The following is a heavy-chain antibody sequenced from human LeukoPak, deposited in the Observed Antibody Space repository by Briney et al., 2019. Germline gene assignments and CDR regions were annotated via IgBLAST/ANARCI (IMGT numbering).Heavy chain of an antibody. CDR2: INPNSGGT. Sequence: ASVKVSCKASGYTFTGYYMHWVRQAPGQGLEWMGWINPNSGGTNYAQKFQGRVTMTRDTSISTAYMELSMLRSDDTAVYYCARAAGGYCSSTSCLDYWGQGTLVTVSS. CDR3: ARAAGGYCSSTSCLDY. CDR1: GYTFTGYY. V-gene: IGHV1-2*02. J-gene: IGHJ4*02. D-gene: IGHD2-2*01.